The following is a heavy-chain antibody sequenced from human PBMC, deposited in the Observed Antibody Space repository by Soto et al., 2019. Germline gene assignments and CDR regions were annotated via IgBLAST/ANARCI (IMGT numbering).Heavy chain of an antibody. CDR2: IYYSGNT. CDR3: ARGGLYDLWSGLFD. J-gene: IGHJ4*02. V-gene: IGHV4-30-4*01. CDR1: GGSISSGYYY. D-gene: IGHD3-3*01. Sequence: LSLTFSVSGGSISSGYYYWSWIRQPPGKGLEWIGNIYYSGNTYYNPSLKSRLIISIDTSKNQFSLKLTSVSAADTAVYFCARGGLYDLWSGLFDWGQGIRVTVSS.